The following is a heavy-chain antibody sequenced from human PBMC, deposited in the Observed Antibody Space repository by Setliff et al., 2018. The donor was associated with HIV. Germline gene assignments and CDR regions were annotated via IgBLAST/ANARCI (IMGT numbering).Heavy chain of an antibody. CDR1: GYTFTPYT. V-gene: IGHV1-3*01. D-gene: IGHD5-12*01. CDR2: INAGKGNT. Sequence: ASVKVSCKASGYTFTPYTLHWVRQAPGQRLEWMGWINAGKGNTNYAQKLQGRVTMTTDTSTSTAYMELRSLRSDDTAVYYCARDWLPRVLRYWGQGTLVTVSS. CDR3: ARDWLPRVLRY. J-gene: IGHJ4*02.